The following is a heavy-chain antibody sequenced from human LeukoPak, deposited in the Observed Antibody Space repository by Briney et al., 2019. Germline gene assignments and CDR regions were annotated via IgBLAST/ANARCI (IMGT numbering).Heavy chain of an antibody. CDR1: RFTFIIHS. V-gene: IGHV3-7*03. CDR3: ARAKGAAGTYLFDY. D-gene: IGHD6-13*01. J-gene: IGHJ4*02. CDR2: IKQDGSEK. Sequence: PGGSLRLSCAASRFTFIIHSMSWVRQAPGEGLEWEANIKQDGSEKYYVDSVKGRFTISRDNAKNSLYLQMNSLRVEDTAVYYCARAKGAAGTYLFDYWGQGTLVTVSS.